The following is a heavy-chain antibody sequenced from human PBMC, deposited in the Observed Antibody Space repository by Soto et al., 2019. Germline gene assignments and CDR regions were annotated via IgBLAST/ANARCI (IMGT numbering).Heavy chain of an antibody. V-gene: IGHV4-59*01. J-gene: IGHJ3*02. Sequence: PSETLSLTCTVSGGSISSYYWSWIRQPPGKGLEWIGYIYYSGSTNYNPSLKSRVTISVDTSKNQFSLKLSSMTAADTAVYYCARGVDESHDAFDIWGQGTMVTVSS. CDR1: GGSISSYY. CDR2: IYYSGST. CDR3: ARGVDESHDAFDI.